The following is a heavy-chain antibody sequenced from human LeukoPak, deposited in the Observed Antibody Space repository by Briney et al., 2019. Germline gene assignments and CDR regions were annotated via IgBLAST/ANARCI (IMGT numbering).Heavy chain of an antibody. CDR2: ISNSGRTI. CDR3: ARAMVTMVRGVIISRPFDY. J-gene: IGHJ4*02. Sequence: GGSLRLSCAASGFTFSSYEMNWVRQAPGKGLEWVSYISNSGRTIYYADSVKGRFTISRDNAKNSLYLQMNSLRAEDTAVYYCARAMVTMVRGVIISRPFDYWGQGTLVTVSS. V-gene: IGHV3-48*03. CDR1: GFTFSSYE. D-gene: IGHD3-10*01.